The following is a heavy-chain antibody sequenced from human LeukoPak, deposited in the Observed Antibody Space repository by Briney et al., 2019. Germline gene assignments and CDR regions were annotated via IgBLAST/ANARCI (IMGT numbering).Heavy chain of an antibody. CDR2: ISSSGSTI. D-gene: IGHD5-18*01. J-gene: IGHJ4*02. V-gene: IGHV3-11*04. Sequence: PGGSLRLSCAASGFTFSDYYMSWIRQAPGKGLEWVSYISSSGSTIYYADSVKGRFTISRDNSKNTLYLQMNSLRAEDTAVYYCARDGRSYGYLSIGVMDYWGQGTLVTVSS. CDR3: ARDGRSYGYLSIGVMDY. CDR1: GFTFSDYY.